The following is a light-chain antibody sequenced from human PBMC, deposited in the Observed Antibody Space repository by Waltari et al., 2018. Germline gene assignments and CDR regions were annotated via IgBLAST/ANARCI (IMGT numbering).Light chain of an antibody. Sequence: QSALTQPASVSGSPGQSITISCTGTSSDVGGYNYLSWYQQHPGKAPKLMSYDVINRPAGVSKRFSGSKSGNTASLIISGLQAEDEADYYCSSYTSSSTLVVFGGGTKLTVL. J-gene: IGLJ2*01. V-gene: IGLV2-14*03. CDR1: SSDVGGYNY. CDR3: SSYTSSSTLVV. CDR2: DVI.